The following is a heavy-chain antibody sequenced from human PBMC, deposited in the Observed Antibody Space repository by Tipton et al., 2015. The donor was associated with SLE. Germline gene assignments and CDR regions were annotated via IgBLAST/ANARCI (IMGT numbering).Heavy chain of an antibody. CDR1: GFTFDDYA. CDR2: ISWNSGSI. CDR3: AKDIRPRGDPDAFDI. J-gene: IGHJ3*02. D-gene: IGHD4-17*01. V-gene: IGHV3-9*01. Sequence: SLRLSCAASGFTFDDYAMHWARQAPGKGLEWVSGISWNSGSIGHADSVKGRFTISRDNAKNSLYLQMNSLRAEDTALYYCAKDIRPRGDPDAFDIWGQGTMVTVSS.